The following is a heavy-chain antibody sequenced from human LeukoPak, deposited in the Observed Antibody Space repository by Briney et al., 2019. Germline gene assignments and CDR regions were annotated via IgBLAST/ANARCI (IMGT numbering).Heavy chain of an antibody. CDR2: INHSGST. D-gene: IGHD4-23*01. Sequence: SETLSLTCAVYGGSFSGYYWSWIRRPPGKGLEWIGEINHSGSTNYNPSLKSRVTISVDTSKNQFSLKLSSVTAADTAVYYCARWRGGNEAFDIWGQGTMVTVSS. CDR3: ARWRGGNEAFDI. V-gene: IGHV4-34*01. J-gene: IGHJ3*02. CDR1: GGSFSGYY.